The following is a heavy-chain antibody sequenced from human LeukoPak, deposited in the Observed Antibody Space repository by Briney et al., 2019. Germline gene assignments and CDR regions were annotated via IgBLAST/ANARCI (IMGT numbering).Heavy chain of an antibody. CDR1: GFTFSSYG. CDR3: ARNRHGYSSSRIIDY. CDR2: IWYDGSNK. J-gene: IGHJ4*02. D-gene: IGHD6-13*01. Sequence: GGSLRLSCAASGFTFSSYGMHWVRQAPGKGLEWVAVIWYDGSNKYYADSVKGRFTISRDNSKNTLYLQMNSLRAEGTAVYYCARNRHGYSSSRIIDYWGQGTLVTVSS. V-gene: IGHV3-33*01.